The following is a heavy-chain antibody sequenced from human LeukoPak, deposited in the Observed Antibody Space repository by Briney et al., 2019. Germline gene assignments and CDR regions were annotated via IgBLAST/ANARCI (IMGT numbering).Heavy chain of an antibody. CDR2: ISGSGGST. Sequence: GGSLRLSCAASGFTFSSYGMSWVRQAPGKGLEWVSGISGSGGSTYYADSVKGRFTISRDNSRNTLYLQMNSPRAEDTAVYYCAILPGYSSGWYEVNYWGQGTLVTVSS. V-gene: IGHV3-23*01. D-gene: IGHD6-13*01. CDR3: AILPGYSSGWYEVNY. J-gene: IGHJ4*02. CDR1: GFTFSSYG.